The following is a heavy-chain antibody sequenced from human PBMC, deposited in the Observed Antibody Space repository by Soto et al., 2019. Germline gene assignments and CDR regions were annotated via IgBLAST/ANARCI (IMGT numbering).Heavy chain of an antibody. Sequence: SETLSLTCTVSGGSISSSSYYWGWIRQPPGKGLEWIGSIYYSGSTYYNPSLKSRVTISVDTSKNQFSLKLSSVTAADTAVYYCARFRMGKQLVRDDFDYWGQGTLVTVSS. V-gene: IGHV4-39*01. CDR1: GGSISSSSYY. J-gene: IGHJ4*02. D-gene: IGHD6-13*01. CDR3: ARFRMGKQLVRDDFDY. CDR2: IYYSGST.